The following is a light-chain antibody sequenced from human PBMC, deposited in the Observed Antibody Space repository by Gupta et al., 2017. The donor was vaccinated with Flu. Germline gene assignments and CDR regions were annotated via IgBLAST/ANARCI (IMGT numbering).Light chain of an antibody. CDR3: SAYTSSAVYV. CDR1: NNDIGGYNY. Sequence: QSALTQPASVSGSPGQSISISCTGPNNDIGGYNYVSWYQQHPGKAPKLMIYQVSYRPSGVSNRFSGSKSGNTASLTISGLQAEDEADYYCSAYTSSAVYVFGTGTKFTVL. V-gene: IGLV2-14*01. CDR2: QVS. J-gene: IGLJ1*01.